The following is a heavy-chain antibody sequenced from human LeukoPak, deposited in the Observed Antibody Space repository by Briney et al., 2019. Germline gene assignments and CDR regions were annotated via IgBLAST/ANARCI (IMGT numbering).Heavy chain of an antibody. V-gene: IGHV3-7*01. J-gene: IGHJ4*02. CDR2: IKKDGSEK. CDR3: ARDLYRIVVVPHYFDY. D-gene: IGHD3-22*01. CDR1: GFTFSNYW. Sequence: PGGSLRLSCAASGFTFSNYWMHWVRQAPGKGLEWVANIKKDGSEKYYVDSVKGRFTISRDNAKNSLYLQMNSLRAEDTAVYYCARDLYRIVVVPHYFDYWGQGTLVTVSS.